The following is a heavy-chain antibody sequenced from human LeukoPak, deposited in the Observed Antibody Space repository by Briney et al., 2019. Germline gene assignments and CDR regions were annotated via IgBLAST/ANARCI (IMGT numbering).Heavy chain of an antibody. J-gene: IGHJ4*02. CDR1: GGTFSSYA. CDR2: IIPIFGTA. V-gene: IGHV1-69*05. CDR3: ASQLTRPDDSRPGNELDY. Sequence: GASVKVSCKASGGTFSSYAISWVRQAPGQGLEWMGGIIPIFGTANYAQKFQGRVTITTDESTSTAYMERSSLRSEDTAVYYCASQLTRPDDSRPGNELDYWGQGTLVTVSS. D-gene: IGHD6-6*01.